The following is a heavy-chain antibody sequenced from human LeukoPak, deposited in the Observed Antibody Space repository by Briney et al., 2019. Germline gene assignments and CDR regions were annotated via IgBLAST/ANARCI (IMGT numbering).Heavy chain of an antibody. D-gene: IGHD2-15*01. V-gene: IGHV1-2*02. CDR2: INPNSGGT. CDR1: GYTFTGYY. CDR3: ARERKQRDIAVVVAARYYFDY. Sequence: ASVKVSCKASGYTFTGYYMHWVRQAPGQGLEWMGWINPNSGGTNYAQKFQGRVTMTRDTSISTAYMELSRLRSDDTAVYYCARERKQRDIAVVVAARYYFDYWGQGTLVTVSS. J-gene: IGHJ4*02.